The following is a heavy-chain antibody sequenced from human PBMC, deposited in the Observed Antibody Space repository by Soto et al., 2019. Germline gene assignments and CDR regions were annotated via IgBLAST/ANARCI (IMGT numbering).Heavy chain of an antibody. CDR2: INSDGSST. D-gene: IGHD5-12*01. CDR1: GFTFSSYW. J-gene: IGHJ6*02. Sequence: AGGSLRLSCAASGFTFSSYWMHWVRQAPGKGLVWVSRINSDGSSTSYADSVKGRFTISRDNAKNTLYLQMNSLRAEDTAVYYCARDQRLGYYYYGMDVWGQGTTVTVSS. V-gene: IGHV3-74*01. CDR3: ARDQRLGYYYYGMDV.